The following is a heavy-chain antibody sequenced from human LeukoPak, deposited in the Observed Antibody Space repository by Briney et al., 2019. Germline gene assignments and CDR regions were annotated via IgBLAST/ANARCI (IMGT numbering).Heavy chain of an antibody. CDR2: ISAYNGNT. J-gene: IGHJ4*02. D-gene: IGHD3-9*01. CDR3: ARGSGLRYFDWLFDY. V-gene: IGHV1-18*01. CDR1: GYTFASYG. Sequence: GASVKVSCKASGYTFASYGISWVRQAPGQGLEWMGWISAYNGNTNYAQKLQGRGTMTTDTSTSTAYMELRSLRSDDTAVYYCARGSGLRYFDWLFDYWGQGTLVTVSS.